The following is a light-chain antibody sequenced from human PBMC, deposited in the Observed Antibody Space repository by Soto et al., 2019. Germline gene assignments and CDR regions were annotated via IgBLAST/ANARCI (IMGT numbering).Light chain of an antibody. V-gene: IGLV1-47*01. CDR1: SSNIGSNY. CDR3: ASWDDSLSGVV. CDR2: RNN. J-gene: IGLJ2*01. Sequence: QSVLTQPPSASGTPGQRVTISCSGSSSNIGSNYVYWYQPLPGTAPKLLIYRNNQPPSGVPDRFSGSKSGTSASLAISGLRSEDEADYYWASWDDSLSGVVFGGGTKLTVL.